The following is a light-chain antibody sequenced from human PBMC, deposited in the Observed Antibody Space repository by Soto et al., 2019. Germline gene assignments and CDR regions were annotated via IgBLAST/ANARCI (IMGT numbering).Light chain of an antibody. V-gene: IGLV1-40*01. Sequence: QSVLTQPPSVSGAPGQRVTISCTGSSSNVGAGYDVHWYQHLPGTAPKLLIYHNSNRPSGVPDRFSGSKSGTSASLAITGLQAEDEADYYCQTYDSSLSVGVFGGGTQLTVL. CDR1: SSNVGAGYD. CDR3: QTYDSSLSVGV. CDR2: HNS. J-gene: IGLJ3*02.